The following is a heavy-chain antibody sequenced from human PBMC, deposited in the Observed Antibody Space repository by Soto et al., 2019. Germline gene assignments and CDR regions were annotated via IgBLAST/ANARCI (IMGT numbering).Heavy chain of an antibody. V-gene: IGHV2-26*01. D-gene: IGHD3-16*02. J-gene: IGHJ4*02. CDR1: GFSLSNARMG. Sequence: QVTLKESGPVLVKPTETLTLTCTVSGFSLSNARMGVSWIRQPPGKALEWLAHIFSNDEKSYSTPLKSRLTISKDTSKSQVVLTMTNMDPVDTATYYCARISSYDYIWGSYRHLFDYWGQGTLVTVSS. CDR3: ARISSYDYIWGSYRHLFDY. CDR2: IFSNDEK.